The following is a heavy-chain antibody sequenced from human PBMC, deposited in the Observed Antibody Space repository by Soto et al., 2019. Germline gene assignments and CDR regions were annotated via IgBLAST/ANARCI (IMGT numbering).Heavy chain of an antibody. CDR1: GFTFSGPA. V-gene: IGHV3-53*01. CDR3: ASGRVEAADQGRYYTYYAMDV. Sequence: PGGSLRLSCAASGFTFSGPAMHWVRQASGKGLEWVSAIYSGGGTYYADAVKGRFTISRDTSKNTLSLQMNNLRAEDRAIYYCASGRVEAADQGRYYTYYAMDVWGQGTTVTVSS. D-gene: IGHD1-26*01. CDR2: IYSGGGT. J-gene: IGHJ6*02.